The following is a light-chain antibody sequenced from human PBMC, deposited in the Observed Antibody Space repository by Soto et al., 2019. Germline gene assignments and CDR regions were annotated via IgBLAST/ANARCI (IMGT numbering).Light chain of an antibody. Sequence: IQLTQSPSSLSASVRVRVTIPCRASQGLSSYLALYQQKPGKAPKLLIYAASTLQTGVPSMFSGSESGTDFTLTISSLQPEDFATYYCQQVNNYPLTFGGGTKVYIK. CDR3: QQVNNYPLT. V-gene: IGKV1-9*01. J-gene: IGKJ4*01. CDR2: AAS. CDR1: QGLSSY.